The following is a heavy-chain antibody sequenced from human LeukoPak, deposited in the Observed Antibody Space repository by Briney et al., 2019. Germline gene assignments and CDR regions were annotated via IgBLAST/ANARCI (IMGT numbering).Heavy chain of an antibody. J-gene: IGHJ5*02. CDR2: INHSGST. V-gene: IGHV4-34*01. CDR1: GGSFSGYY. CDR3: ARGGVMVRGVPFSIRWNWFDP. D-gene: IGHD3-10*01. Sequence: RASATLSLTCAVYGGSFSGYYWSWIRQPPGKGLEWIGEINHSGSTNYNPSLKSRVTISVDTSKNQFSLKLSSVTAADTAVYYCARGGVMVRGVPFSIRWNWFDPWGQGTLVTVSS.